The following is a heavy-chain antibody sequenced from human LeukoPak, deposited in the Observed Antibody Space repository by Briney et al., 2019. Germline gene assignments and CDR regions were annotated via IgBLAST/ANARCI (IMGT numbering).Heavy chain of an antibody. D-gene: IGHD6-19*01. CDR3: AAEVGSSGWDYFDY. CDR2: IVVGSGNT. Sequence: SVTVSCKASGFTFTSSAVQWVRQARGQRLEWIGWIVVGSGNTNYAQKFQERVTITRDMSTSTAHMELSSLRSEDTAVYYCAAEVGSSGWDYFDYWGQGILVTVSS. CDR1: GFTFTSSA. J-gene: IGHJ4*02. V-gene: IGHV1-58*01.